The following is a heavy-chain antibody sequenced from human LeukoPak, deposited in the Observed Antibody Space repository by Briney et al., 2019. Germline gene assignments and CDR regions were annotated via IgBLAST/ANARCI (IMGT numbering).Heavy chain of an antibody. V-gene: IGHV5-51*01. CDR2: IYPGDSDT. D-gene: IGHD3-10*01. Sequence: GESLKISCKGSGYSFTNYWIGWVRPMPGKGLDWMGIIYPGDSDTTYSPSCQDQVTISAAKSISTAYLQWSSLKASATAMYYCARQRFTMRAYAGNWFDPWGQGTLVTVSS. CDR3: ARQRFTMRAYAGNWFDP. CDR1: GYSFTNYW. J-gene: IGHJ5*02.